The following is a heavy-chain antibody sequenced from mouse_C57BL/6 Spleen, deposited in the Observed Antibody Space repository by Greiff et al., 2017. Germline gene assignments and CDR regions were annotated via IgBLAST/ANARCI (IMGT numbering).Heavy chain of an antibody. CDR2: INYDGSST. D-gene: IGHD1-1*01. J-gene: IGHJ1*03. CDR1: GFTFSDYY. CDR3: AREGEYGSSYWYFDV. V-gene: IGHV5-16*01. Sequence: EVMLVESEGGLVQPGSSMKLSCTASGFTFSDYYMAWVRQVPEKGLEWVANINYDGSSTYYLDSLKSRFIISRDNAKNILYLQMSSLKSEDTATDYWAREGEYGSSYWYFDVGGTGTTVTVSS.